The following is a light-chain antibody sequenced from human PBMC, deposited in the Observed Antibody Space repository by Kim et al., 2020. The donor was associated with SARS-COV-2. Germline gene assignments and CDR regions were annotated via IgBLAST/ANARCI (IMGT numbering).Light chain of an antibody. CDR2: KAS. J-gene: IGKJ1*01. CDR3: QQYHYYTT. Sequence: DIQMTQSPSTLSASVGDRVTITCRASQSIGSWMAWYQQKPGKAPKLLLYKASYLKSGVPSRFSGSVSGTEFTLSISSLHPDDFATYYCQQYHYYTTFGQGTKVDIK. V-gene: IGKV1-5*03. CDR1: QSIGSW.